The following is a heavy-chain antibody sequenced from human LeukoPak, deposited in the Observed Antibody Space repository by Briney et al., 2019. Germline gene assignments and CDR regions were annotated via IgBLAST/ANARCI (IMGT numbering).Heavy chain of an antibody. CDR3: ARVLLAYYDSSGYEE. V-gene: IGHV3-21*01. CDR1: GFTFSSYA. J-gene: IGHJ4*02. Sequence: GSLRLSCAASGFTFSSYAMSWVRQAPGKGLEWVSSISSSSSYIYYADSVKGRFTISRDNAKNSLYLQMNSLRAEDTAVYYCARVLLAYYDSSGYEEWGQGTLVTVSS. CDR2: ISSSSSYI. D-gene: IGHD3-22*01.